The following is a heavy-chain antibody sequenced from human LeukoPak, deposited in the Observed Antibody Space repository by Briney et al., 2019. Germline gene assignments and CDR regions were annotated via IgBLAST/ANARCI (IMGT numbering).Heavy chain of an antibody. CDR2: ISAYNGNT. CDR3: ARYVIDSSGWYWVY. V-gene: IGHV1-18*01. D-gene: IGHD6-19*01. Sequence: ASVKVSCKASGYTFTSYCISWVRQAPGQGLEWMGWISAYNGNTNYAQKLQGRVTMTTDTSTSTAYMELRSLRSDDTAVYYCARYVIDSSGWYWVYWGQGTLVTVSS. CDR1: GYTFTSYC. J-gene: IGHJ4*02.